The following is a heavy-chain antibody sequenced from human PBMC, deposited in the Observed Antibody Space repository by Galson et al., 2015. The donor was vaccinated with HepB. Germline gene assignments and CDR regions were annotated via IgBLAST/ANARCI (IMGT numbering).Heavy chain of an antibody. CDR3: ARDPLYRGRVITSYFDY. V-gene: IGHV3-30*04. D-gene: IGHD3-22*01. Sequence: SLRLSCAASGFTFSSYAMHWVRQAPGKGLEWVAVISYDGSNKYYADSVKGRFTISRDNSKNTLYLQMNSLRAEDTAVYYCARDPLYRGRVITSYFDYWGQGTLVTVSS. J-gene: IGHJ4*02. CDR2: ISYDGSNK. CDR1: GFTFSSYA.